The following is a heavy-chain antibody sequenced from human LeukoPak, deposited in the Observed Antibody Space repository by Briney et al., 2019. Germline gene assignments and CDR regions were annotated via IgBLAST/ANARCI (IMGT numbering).Heavy chain of an antibody. V-gene: IGHV5-51*01. D-gene: IGHD6-13*01. CDR2: IYPADSDT. Sequence: GESLKISCKGSGDSFTSYWIGWVRQMPGKGLEWMGIIYPADSDTRYSPSFQGQVTISADKSISTAYLQWSSLKASDTAMYYCARTEIAAAVPFDYWGQGTLVTVSS. CDR3: ARTEIAAAVPFDY. CDR1: GDSFTSYW. J-gene: IGHJ4*02.